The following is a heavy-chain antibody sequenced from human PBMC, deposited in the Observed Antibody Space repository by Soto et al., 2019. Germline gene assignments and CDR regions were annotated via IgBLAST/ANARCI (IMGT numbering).Heavy chain of an antibody. CDR3: VRLTDS. D-gene: IGHD2-21*01. CDR1: GFTFSTYD. J-gene: IGHJ4*02. Sequence: GGSLRLSCSASGFTFSTYDVHWVRQAPGKGLDFVAGINPNGLATYYADSVKGRSTISRDNSKNTLYLQMGSLRPDDTAVYYCVRLTDSWGQGTLVTVSS. CDR2: INPNGLAT. V-gene: IGHV3-64D*06.